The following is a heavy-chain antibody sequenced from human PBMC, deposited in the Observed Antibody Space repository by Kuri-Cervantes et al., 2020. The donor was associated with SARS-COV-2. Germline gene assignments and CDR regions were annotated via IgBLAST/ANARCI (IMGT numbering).Heavy chain of an antibody. Sequence: ASVKVSCKASGYTFTSYDINWVRQATGQGLEWMGWMNPNSGNTGYAQKFQGRVTITRNTSISTAYMELSSLRSDDTAVYYCAREDYDCWSGYSDCWGQGTLVTVSS. CDR3: AREDYDCWSGYSDC. CDR1: GYTFTSYD. D-gene: IGHD3-3*01. CDR2: MNPNSGNT. V-gene: IGHV1-8*03. J-gene: IGHJ4*02.